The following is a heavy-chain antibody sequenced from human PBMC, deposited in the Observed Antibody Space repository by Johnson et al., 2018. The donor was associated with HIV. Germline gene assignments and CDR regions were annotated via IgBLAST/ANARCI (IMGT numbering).Heavy chain of an antibody. J-gene: IGHJ3*02. CDR3: ADVLGDAFDI. CDR1: GFTFGDYY. Sequence: VQLVESGGGLVKPGGSLRLSCAASGFTFGDYYMTWIRPAPGKGLEWVSYISSSGNTIYSADSVQGRFTISRDNSKNTLYLQMNSLRPEDTAVYYCADVLGDAFDIWGQGTMVTVSS. D-gene: IGHD2-8*02. CDR2: ISSSGNTI. V-gene: IGHV3-11*04.